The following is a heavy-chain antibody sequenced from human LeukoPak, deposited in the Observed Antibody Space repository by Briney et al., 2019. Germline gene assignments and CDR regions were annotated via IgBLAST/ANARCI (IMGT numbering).Heavy chain of an antibody. Sequence: GGSLRLSCATSGFSFSAYGMHWVRQAPGKGLEWVAYIWYDASNKDYASSVKGRFTISRDSSKSTVYLQMNSLRAEDTAVYYCARDLGAAFDYWGQGTLVTVSS. CDR1: GFSFSAYG. D-gene: IGHD1-26*01. CDR3: ARDLGAAFDY. CDR2: IWYDASNK. J-gene: IGHJ4*02. V-gene: IGHV3-33*01.